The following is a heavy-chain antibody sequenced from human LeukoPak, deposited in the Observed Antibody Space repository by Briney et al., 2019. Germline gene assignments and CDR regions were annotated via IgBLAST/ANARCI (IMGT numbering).Heavy chain of an antibody. CDR1: GGSFSGYY. V-gene: IGHV4-34*01. CDR2: INHSGST. J-gene: IGHJ4*02. CDR3: ARMRSGYYVDY. Sequence: SETLSLTCAVYGGSFSGYYWSWIRQPPGKGLEWIGEINHSGSTNYNPSLKSRVTISVDTSKNQFSLKLSSVTAADTAVYYCARMRSGYYVDYWGQGTLVTVSS. D-gene: IGHD3-22*01.